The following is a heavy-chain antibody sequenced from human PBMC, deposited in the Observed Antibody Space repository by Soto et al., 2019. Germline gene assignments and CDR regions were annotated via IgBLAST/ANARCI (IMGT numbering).Heavy chain of an antibody. CDR2: ISPYNGNT. V-gene: IGHV1-18*01. CDR3: ARQNYYSGMDV. Sequence: ASVKVSCKASGYTFSSYFITWVRQAPGQGLEWMGWISPYNGNTNYAQIFQGRVTMTTDTSTNTGYMELRSLRSDDTAVYYCARQNYYSGMDVWGQGTTVTVSS. J-gene: IGHJ6*02. CDR1: GYTFSSYF.